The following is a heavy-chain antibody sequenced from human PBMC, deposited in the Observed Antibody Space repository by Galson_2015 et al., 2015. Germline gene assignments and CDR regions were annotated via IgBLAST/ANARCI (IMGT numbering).Heavy chain of an antibody. D-gene: IGHD3-22*01. V-gene: IGHV3-30-3*01. CDR1: GFTFSSYA. CDR2: ISYDGSNK. Sequence: SLRLSCAASGFTFSSYAMHWVRQAPGKGLEWVAVISYDGSNKYYADSVKGRFTISRDNSKNTLYLQMNSLRAEDTAVYYCARGFGDYYDSSGYYYDAFDIWGQGTMVTVSS. J-gene: IGHJ3*02. CDR3: ARGFGDYYDSSGYYYDAFDI.